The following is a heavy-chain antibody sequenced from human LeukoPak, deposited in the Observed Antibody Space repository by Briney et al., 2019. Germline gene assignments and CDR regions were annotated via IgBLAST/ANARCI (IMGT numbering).Heavy chain of an antibody. CDR3: STDWSSGSN. CDR2: IKSKNDGGTT. CDR1: GFTFSNAW. D-gene: IGHD6-13*01. J-gene: IGHJ4*02. V-gene: IGHV3-15*01. Sequence: GGSLRLSCAASGFTFSNAWMSWVRQAPGKGLEWVGRIKSKNDGGTTDFAAPVKGRFTISRDDSKNSLYLQMNSLETEDTAIYYCSTDWSSGSNWGQGTLVTVS.